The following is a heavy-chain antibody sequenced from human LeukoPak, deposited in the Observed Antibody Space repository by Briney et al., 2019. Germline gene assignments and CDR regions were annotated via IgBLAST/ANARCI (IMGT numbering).Heavy chain of an antibody. CDR1: GFTFSSYA. CDR2: ISGSGGST. V-gene: IGHV3-23*01. Sequence: PGGSLRLSCAASGFTFSSYAMSWVRQAPGKGLEWVSAISGSGGSTYYADSVKGRFTISRDNAKNSLYLQMNSLRAEDTAVYYCARDFYGTMDVWGQGTTVTVSS. CDR3: ARDFYGTMDV. J-gene: IGHJ6*02. D-gene: IGHD3-16*01.